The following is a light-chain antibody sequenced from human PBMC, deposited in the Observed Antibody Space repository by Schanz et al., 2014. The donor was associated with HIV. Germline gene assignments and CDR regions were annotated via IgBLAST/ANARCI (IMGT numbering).Light chain of an antibody. CDR2: AAS. V-gene: IGKV1-17*01. CDR3: LQHNASPLT. J-gene: IGKJ5*01. Sequence: DIQMTQSPSSLSASVGDRVTITCRASQGIGNDLGWYQQRPGKAPKRLIYAASTLQSGVPSRFVGGGSGTEFTLTISRLQTEDFTTYYCLQHNASPLTFGQGTRLDI. CDR1: QGIGND.